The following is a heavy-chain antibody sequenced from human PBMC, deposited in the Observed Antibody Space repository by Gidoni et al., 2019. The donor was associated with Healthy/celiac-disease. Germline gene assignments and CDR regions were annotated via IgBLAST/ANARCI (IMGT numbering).Heavy chain of an antibody. D-gene: IGHD3-22*01. Sequence: QVQLVQSGAEVKKPGSSAKVSWKASGGTFSSYAISWVRQAPGKGLEWMGGIIPIFGTANYAQKFQGRVTITADESTSTSYMELSSLRSEDTAVYYCARAYYDSSGPHTIDYWGQGTLVTVSS. V-gene: IGHV1-69*01. CDR3: ARAYYDSSGPHTIDY. CDR2: IIPIFGTA. CDR1: GGTFSSYA. J-gene: IGHJ4*02.